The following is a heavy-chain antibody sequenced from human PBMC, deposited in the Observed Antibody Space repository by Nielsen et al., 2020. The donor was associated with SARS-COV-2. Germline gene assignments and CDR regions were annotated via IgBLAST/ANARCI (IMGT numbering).Heavy chain of an antibody. D-gene: IGHD2-8*01. Sequence: WVRQAPGQGLEWMGIINPSGGSTSYAQKFQGRVTMTRDTSTSTVYMGLSSLRSEDTAVYYCARDDCTNGVCYPYYYGMDVWGQGTTVTVSS. CDR3: ARDDCTNGVCYPYYYGMDV. CDR2: INPSGGST. V-gene: IGHV1-46*01. J-gene: IGHJ6*02.